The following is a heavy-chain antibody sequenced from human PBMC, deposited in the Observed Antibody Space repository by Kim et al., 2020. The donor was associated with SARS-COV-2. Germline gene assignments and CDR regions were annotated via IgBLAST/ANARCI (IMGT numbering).Heavy chain of an antibody. J-gene: IGHJ4*02. D-gene: IGHD2-15*01. CDR3: ARDPGGNLVDY. Sequence: KYYADSGKGRFTSSRDNSKNTLYLQMNSLRAEDTAVYYCARDPGGNLVDYWGQGTLVTVSS. V-gene: IGHV3-33*01. CDR2: K.